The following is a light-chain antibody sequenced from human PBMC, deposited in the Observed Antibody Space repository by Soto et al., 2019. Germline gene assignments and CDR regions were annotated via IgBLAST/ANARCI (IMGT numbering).Light chain of an antibody. V-gene: IGLV2-14*01. CDR3: SSYTSSSPCV. Sequence: SALTQPASVSGSPGQSITISCPGTSSDVGGYKYVSWYQQHPGKAPKLMIYEVSNRPSGVSNRFSGSKSGSMASLTISGLQAEDEADYYCSSYTSSSPCVFGTGTKVTVL. CDR2: EVS. J-gene: IGLJ1*01. CDR1: SSDVGGYKY.